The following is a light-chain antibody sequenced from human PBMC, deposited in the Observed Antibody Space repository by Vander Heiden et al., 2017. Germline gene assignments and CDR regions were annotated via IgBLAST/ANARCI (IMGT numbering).Light chain of an antibody. J-gene: IGLJ3*02. CDR1: TSNIGGSY. CDR2: DNN. CDR3: GTWDSSLSAVV. Sequence: QSMLTQPPSVSAAPGQKVTISCSGSTSNIGGSYVSWYQQLPGTAPKLLIYDNNKRPSATPDRFSGSKSGTSATLGITGLQTGDEADYYCGTWDSSLSAVVFGGGTKLTGL. V-gene: IGLV1-51*01.